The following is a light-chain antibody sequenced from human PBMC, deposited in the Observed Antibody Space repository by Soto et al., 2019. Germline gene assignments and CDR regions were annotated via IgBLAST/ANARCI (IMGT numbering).Light chain of an antibody. Sequence: EIVLTQSPATLSLSPGERATLSCRASQSISSNLAWYQQKPGQAPRLLIYDASTRATGIPARFSGTRSGADFTLIISSLEPEDFTVYYCQLRSNWLTFGGGTTVDIK. CDR1: QSISSN. CDR3: QLRSNWLT. J-gene: IGKJ4*01. V-gene: IGKV3-11*01. CDR2: DAS.